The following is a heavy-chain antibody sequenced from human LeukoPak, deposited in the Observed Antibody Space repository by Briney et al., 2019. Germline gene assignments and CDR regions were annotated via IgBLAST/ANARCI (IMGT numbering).Heavy chain of an antibody. CDR3: ARDNSMEDTAWWFDP. V-gene: IGHV1-2*02. CDR1: GYTFTGYY. Sequence: ASVKVSCKASGYTFTGYYMHWVRQAPGQGLEWMGWINPNSGGTNYAQKFQGRVTMTRDTSISTAYMELSRLRSEDTAVYYCARDNSMEDTAWWFDPWGQGTLVTVSS. D-gene: IGHD1-1*01. CDR2: INPNSGGT. J-gene: IGHJ5*02.